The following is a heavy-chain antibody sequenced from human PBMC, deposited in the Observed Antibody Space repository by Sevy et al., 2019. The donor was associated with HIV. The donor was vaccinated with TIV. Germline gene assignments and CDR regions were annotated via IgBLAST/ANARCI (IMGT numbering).Heavy chain of an antibody. V-gene: IGHV5-51*01. CDR1: GYSFTSYW. J-gene: IGHJ4*02. Sequence: GESLKISCKGSGYSFTSYWIGWVRQMPGKGLVWMGLIYPRDSDTRYSPSFQGQVTISADKSISTAYLQWSSLKASDTAMYYCARLVPGAVAATGYFDYWGQRTLVTVSS. CDR2: IYPRDSDT. D-gene: IGHD6-19*01. CDR3: ARLVPGAVAATGYFDY.